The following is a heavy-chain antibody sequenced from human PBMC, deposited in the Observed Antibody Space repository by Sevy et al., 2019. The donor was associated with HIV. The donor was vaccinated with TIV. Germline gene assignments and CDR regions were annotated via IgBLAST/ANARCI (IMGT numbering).Heavy chain of an antibody. D-gene: IGHD2-21*02. J-gene: IGHJ1*01. CDR2: INHSGST. V-gene: IGHV4-34*01. CDR3: ASTTTAIPNSPVGEMHFQH. Sequence: SETLSLTCAVYGGSFSGYYWSWIRQPPGKGLEWIGEINHSGSTNYNPSLKRRVTISVDTSKNQFSLKLRSVTDADTDVYYCASTTTAIPNSPVGEMHFQHWGQGTLVTVSS. CDR1: GGSFSGYY.